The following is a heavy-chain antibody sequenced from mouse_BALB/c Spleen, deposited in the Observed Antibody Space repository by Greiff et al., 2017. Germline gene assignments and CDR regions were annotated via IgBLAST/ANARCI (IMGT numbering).Heavy chain of an antibody. D-gene: IGHD2-14*01. CDR1: GFAFSSYD. CDR2: ISSGGGST. J-gene: IGHJ1*01. CDR3: ARQDRYDDFDV. V-gene: IGHV5-12-1*01. Sequence: EVKLMESGGGLVKPGGSLKLSCAASGFAFSSYDMSWVRQTPEKRLEWVAYISSGGGSTYYPDTVKGRFTISRDNAKNTLYLQMSSLKSEDTAMYYCARQDRYDDFDVWGAGTTVTVSS.